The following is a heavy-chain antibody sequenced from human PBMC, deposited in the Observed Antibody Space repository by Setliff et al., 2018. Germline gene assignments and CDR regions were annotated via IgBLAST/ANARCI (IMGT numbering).Heavy chain of an antibody. CDR3: ARGPASNPYYFDY. J-gene: IGHJ4*02. V-gene: IGHV4-34*01. CDR2: INHSGST. D-gene: IGHD2-15*01. CDR1: GGSFSGYY. Sequence: SETLSLTCAVYGGSFSGYYWSWIRQPPGKGLEWIGEINHSGSTNYNPSLKSRVTISVDTSKNQFSLKLSSVTAADTAVYYCARGPASNPYYFDYWGQGTLVTVSS.